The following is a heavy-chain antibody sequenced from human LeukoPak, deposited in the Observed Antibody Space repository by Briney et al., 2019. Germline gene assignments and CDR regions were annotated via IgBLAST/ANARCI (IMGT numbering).Heavy chain of an antibody. V-gene: IGHV4-39*01. J-gene: IGHJ4*02. CDR2: IYYSGTT. CDR1: GGSISSPTYY. CDR3: AGYSSGWSSGGGY. D-gene: IGHD6-19*01. Sequence: NASETLSLTCTVSGGSISSPTYYWGWIRQPPGKGLEWIASIYYSGTTYYSPSLKSRVTISVNRSNNQFSLRLSSVTAADTAVYLCAGYSSGWSSGGGYWGQGTLVTVSS.